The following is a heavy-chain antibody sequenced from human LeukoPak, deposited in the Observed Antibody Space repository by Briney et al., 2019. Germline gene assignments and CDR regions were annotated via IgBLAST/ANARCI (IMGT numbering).Heavy chain of an antibody. CDR2: ISSDGNNV. V-gene: IGHV3-30*18. CDR1: GFIFSAFD. CDR3: VKDGGASAPYGLEI. Sequence: GGSLRLSCAASGFIFSAFDMHWVRQAPGKGPEWRAVISSDGNNVYYGDSMKGRFSISRDNSKNMVFLQINSLRLEDTALYVCVKDGGASAPYGLEIWGQGTMVSVSS. D-gene: IGHD2-15*01. J-gene: IGHJ3*02.